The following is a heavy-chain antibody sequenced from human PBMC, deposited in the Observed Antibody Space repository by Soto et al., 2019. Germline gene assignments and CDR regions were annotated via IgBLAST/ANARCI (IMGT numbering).Heavy chain of an antibody. CDR1: GFTFSTYW. CDR2: ISTDGSST. D-gene: IGHD2-2*01. J-gene: IGHJ4*02. CDR3: ARATGSNHPFDY. V-gene: IGHV3-74*01. Sequence: EVQLVESGGGLVQPGGSLRLSCAATGFTFSTYWMHWVRQGPGKGLVWVSRISTDGSSTTYADSVKGRFTISRDNAKNTLYLQMNSLRAEDTAVYYCARATGSNHPFDYWVQGYLVTVSS.